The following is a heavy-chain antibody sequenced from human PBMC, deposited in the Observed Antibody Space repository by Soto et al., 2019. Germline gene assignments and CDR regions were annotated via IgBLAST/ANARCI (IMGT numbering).Heavy chain of an antibody. CDR2: ISGSGGST. D-gene: IGHD6-19*01. V-gene: IGHV3-23*01. CDR1: GFAFSSYA. J-gene: IGHJ4*02. CDR3: ARRSSGWYFDY. Sequence: EVQLLESGGGLVQPGGSLRLSCAASGFAFSSYAMSWVRQAPGKGLEWVSVISGSGGSTYYADSVKGRFTISRDNSKNTLYLQMNSLRAEDTAVYYCARRSSGWYFDYWGQGTLVTVSS.